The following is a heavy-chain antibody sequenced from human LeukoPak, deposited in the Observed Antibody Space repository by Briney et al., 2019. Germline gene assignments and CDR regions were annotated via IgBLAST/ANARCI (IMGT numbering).Heavy chain of an antibody. Sequence: GGSLRISWKGPGYSFANYWISWVRQMPGKGLEWMGRFDPSDAYTDYSPSFQGHVTISADKSISTAYLQWNSLKASDTAVYYCARPDCSGGNCYLLTYWGQGSLVTVSS. CDR3: ARPDCSGGNCYLLTY. J-gene: IGHJ4*02. CDR1: GYSFANYW. D-gene: IGHD2-15*01. CDR2: FDPSDAYT. V-gene: IGHV5-10-1*01.